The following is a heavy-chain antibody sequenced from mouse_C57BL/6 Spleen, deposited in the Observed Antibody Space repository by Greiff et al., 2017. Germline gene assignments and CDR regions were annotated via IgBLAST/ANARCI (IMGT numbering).Heavy chain of an antibody. J-gene: IGHJ4*01. D-gene: IGHD2-4*01. CDR2: IYPGSGNT. CDR3: ARDYNTIYYDYSYAMDY. Sequence: QVHVKQSGPELVKPGASVKISCKASGYSFTSYYIHWVKQRPGQGLEWIGWIYPGSGNTKYNEKFKGKATLTADTSSSTAYMQLSSLTSEDSAVYYCARDYNTIYYDYSYAMDYWGQGTSVTVSS. V-gene: IGHV1-66*01. CDR1: GYSFTSYY.